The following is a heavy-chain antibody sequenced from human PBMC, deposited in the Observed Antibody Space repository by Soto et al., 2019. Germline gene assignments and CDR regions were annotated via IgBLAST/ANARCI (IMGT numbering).Heavy chain of an antibody. V-gene: IGHV3-23*01. CDR2: ISGSGGST. J-gene: IGHJ4*02. Sequence: EVQLLESGGGLVQPGGSLRLSCAASGFTFSSYAMSWVRQAPGKGLEWVSAISGSGGSTYYADSVKGRFTISRDNSKNTLYLQMNSLRAEDTAVYYCAKDLVDDSSGYYLPLDYWGQGTLVTVSS. D-gene: IGHD3-22*01. CDR3: AKDLVDDSSGYYLPLDY. CDR1: GFTFSSYA.